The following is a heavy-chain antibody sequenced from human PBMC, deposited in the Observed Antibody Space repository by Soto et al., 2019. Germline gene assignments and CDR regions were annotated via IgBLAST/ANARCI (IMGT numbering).Heavy chain of an antibody. CDR1: GGSISSGGYS. CDR2: IYHSGST. Sequence: QLQLQESGSGLVKPSQTLSLTCAVSGGSISSGGYSWSWIRQPPGKGLEWIGYIYHSGSTYYNPSLKRRGTISVDRSKNQFSLKLSSVTAADTAVYYCARAYYDFWSGSIGGGYFQHWGQGTLVTVSS. V-gene: IGHV4-30-2*01. D-gene: IGHD3-3*01. J-gene: IGHJ1*01. CDR3: ARAYYDFWSGSIGGGYFQH.